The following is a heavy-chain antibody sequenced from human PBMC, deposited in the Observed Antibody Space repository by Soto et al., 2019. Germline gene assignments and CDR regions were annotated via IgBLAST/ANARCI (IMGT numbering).Heavy chain of an antibody. CDR1: GFNFSSYW. CDR3: ARVSNWNNWFDP. Sequence: PGGSLRLSCAASGFNFSSYWMHWVRQAPGKGLVWVSRINSDGSSTSYADSVKGRFTISRDNAKDTLYLQMNSLRAEDTAVYYCARVSNWNNWFDPWGQGTLVTVSS. CDR2: INSDGSST. D-gene: IGHD1-1*01. J-gene: IGHJ5*02. V-gene: IGHV3-74*01.